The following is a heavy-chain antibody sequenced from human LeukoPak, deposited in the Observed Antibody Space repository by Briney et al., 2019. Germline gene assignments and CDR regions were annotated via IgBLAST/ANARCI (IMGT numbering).Heavy chain of an antibody. V-gene: IGHV1-58*01. CDR1: GFTFTSSA. CDR3: AADLGVLLWFGSPKGLDP. D-gene: IGHD3-10*01. CDR2: IVVGSGYT. J-gene: IGHJ5*02. Sequence: ASVKVSCKASGFTFTSSAVQWVRQARGQRLEWIGWIVVGSGYTNYAQKFQERVTITRDMSTSTAYMELSSLRSEDTAVYYCAADLGVLLWFGSPKGLDPWGQGTLVTVSS.